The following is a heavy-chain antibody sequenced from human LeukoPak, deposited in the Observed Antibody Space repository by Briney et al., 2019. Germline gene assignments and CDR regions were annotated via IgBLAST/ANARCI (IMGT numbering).Heavy chain of an antibody. CDR2: IYYSGST. V-gene: IGHV4-59*01. CDR3: ARGYDSKSTYFNY. Sequence: SETLSLTCTVSGGSISGYYWNWIRQPPGKGLEWIGYIYYSGSTNDNPSLKSRVTISVDTSKNQFSLRLNSVTAADTAVYYCARGYDSKSTYFNYWGQGTLVTVSS. D-gene: IGHD5-12*01. CDR1: GGSISGYY. J-gene: IGHJ4*02.